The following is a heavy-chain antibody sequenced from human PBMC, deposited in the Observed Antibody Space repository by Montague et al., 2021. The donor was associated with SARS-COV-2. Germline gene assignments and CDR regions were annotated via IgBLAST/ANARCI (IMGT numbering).Heavy chain of an antibody. CDR2: IYRSAST. V-gene: IGHV4-39*01. CDR1: GFSIRTSNYY. Sequence: SETLSLTCSVSGFSIRTSNYYWGWVRQPPGKGLEWIGAIYRSASTYQNPSLRGRITLSVDTSKNQYSLKLNFVTAADTGLYYCATLKRPESYNSGYYYFDSWGQGTLVTVSS. D-gene: IGHD3-22*01. J-gene: IGHJ4*02. CDR3: ATLKRPESYNSGYYYFDS.